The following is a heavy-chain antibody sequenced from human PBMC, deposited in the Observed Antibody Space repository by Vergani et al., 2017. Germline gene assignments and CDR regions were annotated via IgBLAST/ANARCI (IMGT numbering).Heavy chain of an antibody. Sequence: QVQLQESGPGLVKPSQTLSLTCTVSGGPISSGSYYRSWTRQPAGKGLEWIGDILGSGTANYNPSFQGRVSMAVATSKNQFSLTLSSMTATDTAVYYCAGGSRASGYSGPYSLGQGTRVTVSS. CDR2: ILGSGTA. J-gene: IGHJ4*02. CDR3: AGGSRASGYSGPYS. V-gene: IGHV4-61*02. D-gene: IGHD1-26*01. CDR1: GGPISSGSYY.